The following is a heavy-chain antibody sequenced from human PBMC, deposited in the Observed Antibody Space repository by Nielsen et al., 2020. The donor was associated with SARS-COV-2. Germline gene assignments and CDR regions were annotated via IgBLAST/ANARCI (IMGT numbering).Heavy chain of an antibody. CDR1: GFTFSSYA. CDR3: AKDNDSSGKS. Sequence: GESLKISCAASGFTFSSYAMSWVRQAPGKGLEWVSAISGSGGSTYYADSVKGRFTISRDNSKNTLYLQTNSLRAEDTAVYYCAKDNDSSGKSWGQGTLVTVSS. J-gene: IGHJ5*02. CDR2: ISGSGGST. V-gene: IGHV3-23*01. D-gene: IGHD6-19*01.